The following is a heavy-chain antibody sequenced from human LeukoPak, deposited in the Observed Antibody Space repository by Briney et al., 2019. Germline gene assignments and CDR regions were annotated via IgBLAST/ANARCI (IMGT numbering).Heavy chain of an antibody. Sequence: GGSLRLSCAASGFTFSSYSMNWVRQAPGKGLEWVSSITSSSSYIYYADSVKGRFTISRDNAKNSLYLQMNSLRAEDTAVYYCARDRLERHFYYYGMDLWGQGTTVTVSS. CDR3: ARDRLERHFYYYGMDL. V-gene: IGHV3-21*01. CDR2: ITSSSSYI. J-gene: IGHJ6*02. CDR1: GFTFSSYS. D-gene: IGHD1-1*01.